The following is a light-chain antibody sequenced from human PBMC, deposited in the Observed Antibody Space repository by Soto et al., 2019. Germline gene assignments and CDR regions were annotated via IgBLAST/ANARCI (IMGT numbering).Light chain of an antibody. CDR2: DAS. J-gene: IGKJ1*01. Sequence: EIVLTQSPATLSLSPGERATLSCRASQSVSSYLAWYQQKPGQAPRLLIYDASNRATGIPARFSGSGSGTDFTLTISSLEPEDFAVYYCQQRSRWPATFGQGTKVEIK. CDR1: QSVSSY. V-gene: IGKV3-11*01. CDR3: QQRSRWPAT.